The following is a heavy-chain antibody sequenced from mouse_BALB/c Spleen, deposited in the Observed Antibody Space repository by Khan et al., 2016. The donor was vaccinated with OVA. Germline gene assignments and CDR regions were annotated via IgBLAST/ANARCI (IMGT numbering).Heavy chain of an antibody. Sequence: QIQLVQSGPELKKPGETVKISCKASGYTFTSYGMNWVKQNPGKALRWMGWINTYTGEPTYTDDFKGRFAFSLDTSASTAYLQINNLKSEDTATYFCARPPYFSYTLDYWGQGTSVTVSA. CDR2: INTYTGEP. V-gene: IGHV9-3-1*01. CDR1: GYTFTSYG. CDR3: ARPPYFSYTLDY. D-gene: IGHD2-10*01. J-gene: IGHJ4*01.